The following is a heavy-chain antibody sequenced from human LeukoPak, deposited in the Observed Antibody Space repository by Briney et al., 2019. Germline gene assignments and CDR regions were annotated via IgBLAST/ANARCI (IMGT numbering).Heavy chain of an antibody. CDR2: VSWNSASI. CDR3: ARDLITMIPQSAFDI. V-gene: IGHV3-9*01. Sequence: PGRSLRLSCAASGFTLNNHAMHWVRQAPGKGLEWVSSVSWNSASIGYADSVKGRFTISRDNAKNSLYLQMNSLRAEDTAVYYCARDLITMIPQSAFDIWGQGTMVTVSS. D-gene: IGHD3-22*01. J-gene: IGHJ3*02. CDR1: GFTLNNHA.